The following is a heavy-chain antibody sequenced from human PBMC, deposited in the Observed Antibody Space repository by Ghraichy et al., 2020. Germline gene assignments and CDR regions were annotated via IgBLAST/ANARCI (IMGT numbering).Heavy chain of an antibody. CDR2: IYYSGST. V-gene: IGHV4-39*07. J-gene: IGHJ3*02. Sequence: SETLSLTCTVSGGSISSSSYYWGWIRQPPGKGLEWIGSIYYSGSTYYNPSLKSRVTISVDTSKNQFSLKLSSVTAADTAVYYCARDVRIVVVPAATYDAFDIWGQGTMVTVSS. CDR3: ARDVRIVVVPAATYDAFDI. D-gene: IGHD2-2*01. CDR1: GGSISSSSYY.